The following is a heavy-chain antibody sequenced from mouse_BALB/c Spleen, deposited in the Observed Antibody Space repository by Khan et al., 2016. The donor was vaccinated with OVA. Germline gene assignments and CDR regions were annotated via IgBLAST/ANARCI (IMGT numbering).Heavy chain of an antibody. CDR2: IWAGGST. J-gene: IGHJ2*01. Sequence: QVQLQQSGPGLVAPSQSLSITCTVSGFSLTRHGIHWVRQPPGKGLEWLGIIWAGGSTNYNSALMSRLSITQDSSKSQVFLKMNSLQTDDTAIYYCARNREPDYFDYWGQGTTLTVSS. CDR3: ARNREPDYFDY. CDR1: GFSLTRHG. V-gene: IGHV2-9*02.